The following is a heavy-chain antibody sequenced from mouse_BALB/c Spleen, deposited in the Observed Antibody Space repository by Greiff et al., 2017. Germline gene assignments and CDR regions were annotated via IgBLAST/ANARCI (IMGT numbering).Heavy chain of an antibody. J-gene: IGHJ4*01. V-gene: IGHV1-7*01. CDR1: GYTFTSYW. CDR3: ASLRNAMDY. CDR2: INPSTGYT. Sequence: QVQLQQSGAELAKPGASVKMSCKASGYTFTSYWKHWVKQRPGQGLEWIGYINPSTGYTEYNQKFKDKATLTADKSSSTAYMQLSSLTSEDSAVYYCASLRNAMDYWGQGTSVTVSS.